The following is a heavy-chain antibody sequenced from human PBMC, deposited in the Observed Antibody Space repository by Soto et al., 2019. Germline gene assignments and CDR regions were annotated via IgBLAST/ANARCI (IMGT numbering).Heavy chain of an antibody. CDR3: ARGIGDTLDSIGLYEY. V-gene: IGHV4-34*01. Sequence: PSETLSLTCAVYVGTFSDYYWGCIRHAPGKWLERIGEINHSGGTRYNPSLKNRVTISVDTTKRQFSLKLTPVSGADRAVYYCARGIGDTLDSIGLYEYWGQGTPGSVS. J-gene: IGHJ4*02. CDR2: INHSGGT. CDR1: VGTFSDYY. D-gene: IGHD3-22*01.